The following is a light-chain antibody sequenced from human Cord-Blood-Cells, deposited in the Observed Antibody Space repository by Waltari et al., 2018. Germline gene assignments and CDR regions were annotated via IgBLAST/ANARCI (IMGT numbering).Light chain of an antibody. CDR3: AAWDDSLNGVV. V-gene: IGLV1-44*01. Sequence: QSVLTQPLSASGTPGQRVTISCSGSSSNIGSNTVNWYQQLPGTAPKLPSYSNNQRPSGVPDRFSGSKSGTSASLAISGLQSEDEADYYCAAWDDSLNGVVFGGGTKLTVL. CDR2: SNN. J-gene: IGLJ2*01. CDR1: SSNIGSNT.